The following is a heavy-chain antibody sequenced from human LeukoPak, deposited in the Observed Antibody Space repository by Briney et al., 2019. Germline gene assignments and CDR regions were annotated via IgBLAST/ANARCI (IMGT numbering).Heavy chain of an antibody. V-gene: IGHV3-33*06. CDR3: AKEGYDYVWGSYPQPFDY. CDR1: GLTFRSYG. CDR2: IWYDGSNK. J-gene: IGHJ4*02. Sequence: GGSLRLSCAASGLTFRSYGMHWVRQAPGKGLEWVAVIWYDGSNKYYADSVKGRFTISRDNSKNTLYLQMNSLRAEDTAVYYCAKEGYDYVWGSYPQPFDYWGQGTLVTLSS. D-gene: IGHD3-16*02.